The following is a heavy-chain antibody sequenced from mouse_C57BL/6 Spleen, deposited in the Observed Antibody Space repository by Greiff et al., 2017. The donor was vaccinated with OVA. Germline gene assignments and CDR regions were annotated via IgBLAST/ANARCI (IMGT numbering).Heavy chain of an antibody. D-gene: IGHD2-4*01. V-gene: IGHV1-26*01. Sequence: VQLQQSGPELVKPGASVKISCKASGYTFTDYYMNWVKQSHGKSLEWIGDINPNNGGTSYNQKFKGKATLTVDKSSSTAYMELRSLTSEDSAVYYCARRDYDEETWFAYWGQGTLVTVSA. CDR2: INPNNGGT. CDR1: GYTFTDYY. CDR3: ARRDYDEETWFAY. J-gene: IGHJ3*01.